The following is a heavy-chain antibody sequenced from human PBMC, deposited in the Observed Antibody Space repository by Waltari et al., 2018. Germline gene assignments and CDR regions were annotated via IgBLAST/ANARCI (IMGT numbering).Heavy chain of an antibody. CDR3: ARERGRSEWYGVDY. J-gene: IGHJ4*02. Sequence: QVQVVQSGAEVKKPGASVRVSCQASGYTFTGYYMPWVRPVPGQGLEWMGWINPNSGDTNYAQKFQDRVTMTSDTSIDTAYMELRRLRSDDTAVYYCARERGRSEWYGVDYWGQGTLVTVSS. CDR1: GYTFTGYY. D-gene: IGHD3-10*01. CDR2: INPNSGDT. V-gene: IGHV1-2*02.